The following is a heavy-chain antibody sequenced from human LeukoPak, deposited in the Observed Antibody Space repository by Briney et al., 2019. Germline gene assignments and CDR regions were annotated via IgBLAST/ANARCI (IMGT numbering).Heavy chain of an antibody. CDR3: AKTYYYDSSGYFFDY. V-gene: IGHV3-23*01. Sequence: GGSLRLSRAASGFTFSSYAMSWVRQAPGKGLEWVSAISGSGGSTYYADSVKGRFTISRDNSKNTLYLQMNSLRAEDTAVYYCAKTYYYDSSGYFFDYWGQGTLVTVSS. CDR1: GFTFSSYA. CDR2: ISGSGGST. D-gene: IGHD3-22*01. J-gene: IGHJ4*02.